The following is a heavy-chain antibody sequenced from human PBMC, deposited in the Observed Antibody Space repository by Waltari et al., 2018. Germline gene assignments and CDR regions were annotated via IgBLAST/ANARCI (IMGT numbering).Heavy chain of an antibody. CDR1: XYIXSSFG. V-gene: IGHV1-18*01. J-gene: IGHJ6*02. CDR3: ARDRXGRGAXGHVGYYYGMDX. D-gene: IGHD1-26*01. CDR2: ESAHNVNT. Sequence: QVXLVXXXSEVKKPGXSXXLSCXASXYIXSSFGISWVXQTPGQGLEWMGWESAHNVNTNYSQKFQXRIILTTDTPXGTAYMEIRTLRFDDTAXYYCARDRXGRGAXGHVGYYYGMDXWGQGTTVTVSS.